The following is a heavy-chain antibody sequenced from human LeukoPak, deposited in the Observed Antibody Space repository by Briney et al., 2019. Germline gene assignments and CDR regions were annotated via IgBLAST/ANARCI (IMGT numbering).Heavy chain of an antibody. CDR2: TNSTGTGT. CDR1: GFTFNYYW. CDR3: GRDGGRKDDY. Sequence: GGSLRLSCEVSGFTFNYYWMHWIRQAPGKGLEWVSRTNSTGTGTSYADSVKGRFTISRDNAKNSLYLQMNSLRAEDTAVYYCGRDGGRKDDYWGQGTLVTVSS. D-gene: IGHD1-26*01. J-gene: IGHJ4*02. V-gene: IGHV3-74*01.